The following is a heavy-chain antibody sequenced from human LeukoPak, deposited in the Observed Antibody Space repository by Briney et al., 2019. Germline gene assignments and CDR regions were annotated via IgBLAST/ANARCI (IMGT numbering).Heavy chain of an antibody. CDR2: ISGSGSIM. Sequence: GGSLRLSCGASEFTFSSYEMNWVRQAPGKGLEWVSYISGSGSIMYYSDSVKGRFTTSRDNAQTSLYLQMNSLRAEDTAVYYCARDPIDYWGQGTLVTVSS. CDR1: EFTFSSYE. J-gene: IGHJ4*02. CDR3: ARDPIDY. V-gene: IGHV3-48*03.